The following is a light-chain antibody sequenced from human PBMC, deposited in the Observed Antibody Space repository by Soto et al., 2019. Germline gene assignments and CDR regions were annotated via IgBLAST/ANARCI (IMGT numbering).Light chain of an antibody. V-gene: IGLV1-40*01. J-gene: IGLJ2*01. Sequence: QSALTQPPSVSGAPGQRVTISCTGSSSNIGAGYDVHWYQLLPGTAPKLLIYANNNRPSGVPDRFSGSRSGTSASLAITGLQAEDEADYYYQSYDSSLSASVVFGGGTKLTVL. CDR3: QSYDSSLSASVV. CDR1: SSNIGAGYD. CDR2: ANN.